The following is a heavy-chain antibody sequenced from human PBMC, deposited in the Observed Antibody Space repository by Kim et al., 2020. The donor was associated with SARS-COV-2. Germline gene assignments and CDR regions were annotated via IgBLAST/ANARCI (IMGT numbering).Heavy chain of an antibody. D-gene: IGHD3-22*01. CDR2: IIPIFGTA. CDR1: GGTFSSYA. V-gene: IGHV1-69*13. Sequence: SVKVSCKASGGTFSSYAISWVRQAPGQGLEWMGGIIPIFGTANYAQKFQGRVTITADESTSTAYMELSSLRSEDTAVYYCVGGAWGQIDSSGYYARSGILFDYWGQGTLVTVSS. CDR3: VGGAWGQIDSSGYYARSGILFDY. J-gene: IGHJ4*02.